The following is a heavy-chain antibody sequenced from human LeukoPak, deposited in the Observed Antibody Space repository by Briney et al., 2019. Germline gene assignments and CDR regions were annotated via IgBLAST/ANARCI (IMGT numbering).Heavy chain of an antibody. CDR3: ARDIQQWLLHYYYYMDV. CDR2: ISSSSSYI. D-gene: IGHD6-19*01. V-gene: IGHV3-21*01. J-gene: IGHJ6*03. CDR1: GFTFGSYS. Sequence: PGGSLRLSCAASGFTFGSYSMNWVRQAPGKGLEWVSSISSSSSYIYYADSVKGRFTISRDNAKNSLYLQMNSLRAEDTAVYYCARDIQQWLLHYYYYMDVWGKGTTVTISS.